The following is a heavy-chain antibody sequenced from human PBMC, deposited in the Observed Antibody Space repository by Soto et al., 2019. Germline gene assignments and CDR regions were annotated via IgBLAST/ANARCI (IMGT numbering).Heavy chain of an antibody. D-gene: IGHD6-13*01. CDR1: GFTFSSYA. J-gene: IGHJ6*02. CDR3: ARVSSPSRYYYYYGMDV. V-gene: IGHV3-30-3*01. Sequence: GGSLRLSCAASGFTFSSYAMHWVRQAPGKGLEWVAVISYDGSNKYYADSVKGRFTISRDNSKNTLYLQMNSLRAEDTAVYYCARVSSPSRYYYYYGMDVWGQGTTVTVSS. CDR2: ISYDGSNK.